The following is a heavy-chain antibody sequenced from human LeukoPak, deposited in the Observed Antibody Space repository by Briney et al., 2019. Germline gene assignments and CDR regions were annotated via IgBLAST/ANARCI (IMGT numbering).Heavy chain of an antibody. V-gene: IGHV4-4*07. J-gene: IGHJ4*02. CDR2: IYTSGST. Sequence: SETLSLTCTVSGGSIRSYYWSWIRQPAGKGLEWIGRIYTSGSTNYNPSLKSRVTMSVDTSKNQFSLTLSSVTDAETAVYYCARSNYFYDSSGPFDYWGQGTLVTVSS. D-gene: IGHD3-22*01. CDR3: ARSNYFYDSSGPFDY. CDR1: GGSIRSYY.